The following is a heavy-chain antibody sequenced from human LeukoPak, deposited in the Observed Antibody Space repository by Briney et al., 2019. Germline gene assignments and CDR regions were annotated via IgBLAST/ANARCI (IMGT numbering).Heavy chain of an antibody. CDR2: IYYTGNT. Sequence: PSETLSLTCTVSGGSISSSSYYWGWIRQPPGKGLEWIGYIYYTGNTNYNPSLKSRVTMSVDTSKNQFSLKLSSVTAVDTAVYYCARYYDYGDFLDHWGQGTLVTVSS. J-gene: IGHJ4*02. CDR3: ARYYDYGDFLDH. CDR1: GGSISSSSYY. V-gene: IGHV4-61*05. D-gene: IGHD4-17*01.